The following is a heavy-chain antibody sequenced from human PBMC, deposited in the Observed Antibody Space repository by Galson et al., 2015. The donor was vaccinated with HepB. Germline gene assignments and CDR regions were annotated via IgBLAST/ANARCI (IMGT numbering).Heavy chain of an antibody. CDR3: AREIYSGSYYYYYGMDV. CDR2: ISAYNGNT. V-gene: IGHV1-18*04. CDR1: GYTFTSYG. J-gene: IGHJ6*02. Sequence: QSGAEVKKPGESLKISFKASGYTFTSYGISWVRQAPGQGLEWMGWISAYNGNTNYAQKLQGRVTMTTDTSTSTAYMELRSLRSDDTAVYYCAREIYSGSYYYYYGMDVWGQGTTVTVSS. D-gene: IGHD1-26*01.